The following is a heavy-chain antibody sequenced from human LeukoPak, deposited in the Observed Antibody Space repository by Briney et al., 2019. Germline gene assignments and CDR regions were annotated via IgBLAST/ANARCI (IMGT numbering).Heavy chain of an antibody. CDR3: ARVQARVYSYVLPYWYFDL. CDR1: GGSFSGYY. D-gene: IGHD5-18*01. CDR2: INHSGST. J-gene: IGHJ2*01. V-gene: IGHV4-34*01. Sequence: KPSETLSLTCAVYGGSFSGYYWSWIRQPPGKGLEWIGEINHSGSTNYNPSLKSRVTISVDTSKNQFSLKLSSVTAADTAVYYCARVQARVYSYVLPYWYFDLWGRGTLVTVSS.